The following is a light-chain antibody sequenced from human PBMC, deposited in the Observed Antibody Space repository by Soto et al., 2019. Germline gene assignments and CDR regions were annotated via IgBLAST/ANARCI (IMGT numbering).Light chain of an antibody. J-gene: IGKJ3*01. CDR2: GAS. CDR1: QSVSSSY. Sequence: EIVLAQSPGTLSLSPGERATLSCRASQSVSSSYLSWYHQKPGQAPRLLIYGASSRATGIPDRFSGSGSGTDFTLTISSLQSEDSAVYYCHQYNSWPRGTFGPGTKVEIK. CDR3: HQYNSWPRGT. V-gene: IGKV3-20*01.